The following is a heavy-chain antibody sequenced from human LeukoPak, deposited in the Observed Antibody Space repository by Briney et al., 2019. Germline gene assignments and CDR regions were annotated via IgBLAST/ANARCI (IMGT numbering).Heavy chain of an antibody. CDR1: GFTFNTYW. CDR3: ARERFLDASGRFSSDY. CDR2: IKHDGSEK. Sequence: GGSLRLSCIASGFTFNTYWMNWVRQAPGRGLEWVANIKHDGSEKYSVDSVMGRFTVSRDNAKNLLFLQMNNLRAEDTAVYYCARERFLDASGRFSSDYWGQGTLVTVSS. D-gene: IGHD3-10*01. V-gene: IGHV3-7*01. J-gene: IGHJ4*02.